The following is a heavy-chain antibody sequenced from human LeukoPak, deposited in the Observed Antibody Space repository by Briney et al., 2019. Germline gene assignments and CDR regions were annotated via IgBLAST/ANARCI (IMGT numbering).Heavy chain of an antibody. V-gene: IGHV1-2*06. CDR1: GYTFTGYY. CDR2: INPNRGGT. J-gene: IGHJ4*02. D-gene: IGHD6-13*01. Sequence: EASVKVSCKASGYTFTGYYMHWVRQAPGQGLEWMGRINPNRGGTNYAQKFQGRVTMTRDTSISTAYMELSRLRSDDTAVYYCARGFRAAALYYFDYWGQGTLVTVSS. CDR3: ARGFRAAALYYFDY.